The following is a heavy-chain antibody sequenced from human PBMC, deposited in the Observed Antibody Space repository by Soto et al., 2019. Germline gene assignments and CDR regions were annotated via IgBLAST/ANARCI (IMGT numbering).Heavy chain of an antibody. Sequence: ASVKVSCKASGYTFTSYGISWVLQAPGQGLEWMGWISAYNGNTNYAQKLQGRVTMTTDTSTSTAYMELRSLRSDDTAVYYCARVNSGSSIYYYYYGMDVWGQGTTVTVS. CDR2: ISAYNGNT. CDR3: ARVNSGSSIYYYYYGMDV. CDR1: GYTFTSYG. J-gene: IGHJ6*02. V-gene: IGHV1-18*01. D-gene: IGHD1-26*01.